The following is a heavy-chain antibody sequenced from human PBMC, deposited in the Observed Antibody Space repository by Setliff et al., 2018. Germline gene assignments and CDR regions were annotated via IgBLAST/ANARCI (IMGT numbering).Heavy chain of an antibody. J-gene: IGHJ6*03. CDR3: AREQWLDPPGYYYMDV. Sequence: SETLSLTCTVSGGSISTTDYYWGWIRQPPGKGLEWIGYIYYSGSTNYNPSLKSRVTISVDTSKNQFSLKLNSVTAADMAVYYCAREQWLDPPGYYYMDVWAKGTTVTVSS. D-gene: IGHD6-19*01. CDR2: IYYSGST. CDR1: GGSISTTDYY. V-gene: IGHV4-61*05.